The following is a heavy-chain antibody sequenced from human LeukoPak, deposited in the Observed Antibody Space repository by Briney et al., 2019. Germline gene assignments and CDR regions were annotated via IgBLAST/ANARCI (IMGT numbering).Heavy chain of an antibody. CDR1: GGSMSSNY. J-gene: IGHJ4*02. CDR2: IYTSGNT. CDR3: AREFPGVFRSFDY. V-gene: IGHV4-4*07. D-gene: IGHD6-13*01. Sequence: PSEALSLTCNVSGGSMSSNYWSWIRQPAGKGLEWIGRIYTSGNTNYNPSLKSRVTMSVDTSKNQFSLMLNSVTAADTAVYYCAREFPGVFRSFDYWGQGTLVTVSS.